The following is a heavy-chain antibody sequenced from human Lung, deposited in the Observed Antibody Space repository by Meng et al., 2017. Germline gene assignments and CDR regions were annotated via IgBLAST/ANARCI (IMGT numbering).Heavy chain of an antibody. CDR2: IYHSGGT. D-gene: IGHD2-2*01. Sequence: EGVGRGRGKPSGALSLRCGVSGGSIGSSNWWSWVRQPPGKGLEWIGEIYHSGGTKYNPSLKSRVTISVDKSKNQFSLKLSSVTAADTAVYYCARGLGEAVVPRTMFDYWGQGTLVTVSS. CDR1: GGSIGSSNW. V-gene: IGHV4-4*02. CDR3: ARGLGEAVVPRTMFDY. J-gene: IGHJ4*02.